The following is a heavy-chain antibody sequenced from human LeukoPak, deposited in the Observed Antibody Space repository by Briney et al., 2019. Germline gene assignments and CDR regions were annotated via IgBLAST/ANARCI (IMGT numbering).Heavy chain of an antibody. J-gene: IGHJ4*02. V-gene: IGHV4-4*07. D-gene: IGHD1-1*01. CDR2: IYTSGST. CDR1: GGSISSYY. CDR3: VRHPLEIGNY. Sequence: PSETLSLTCTVSGGSISSYYWSWIRQPAGKGLEWIGRIYTSGSTNYNPSLKSRVTMSVDTSKNQFSLRLSSVTAADTAVYFCVRHPLEIGNYWGQGTLVTVSS.